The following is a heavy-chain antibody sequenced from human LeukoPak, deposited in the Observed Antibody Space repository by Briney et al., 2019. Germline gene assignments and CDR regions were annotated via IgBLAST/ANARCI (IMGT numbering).Heavy chain of an antibody. V-gene: IGHV4-39*01. CDR2: IYYSGST. Sequence: SETLSLTCTVSGGSISSSSYYWGWIRQPPGKGLEWIGSIYYSGSTYYNPSLKSRVTISVDTSKNQFSLKLSSVTAADTAVYYCARRGYYDSSGHYSGDIWGQGTMVTVSS. CDR1: GGSISSSSYY. D-gene: IGHD3-22*01. J-gene: IGHJ3*02. CDR3: ARRGYYDSSGHYSGDI.